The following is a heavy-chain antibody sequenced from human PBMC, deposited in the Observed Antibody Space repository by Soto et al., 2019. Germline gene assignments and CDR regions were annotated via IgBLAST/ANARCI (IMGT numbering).Heavy chain of an antibody. V-gene: IGHV1-69*04. D-gene: IGHD6-13*01. CDR1: GGTFSSYT. CDR3: ARDDQIAAAGDDY. Sequence: SVKVSCKASGGTFSSYTISWVRQAPGQGLEWMGRIIPILGIANYAQKFQGRVTITADKSTSTAYMELSSLRSEDTAVYYCARDDQIAAAGDDYWGQGTRVTVSS. CDR2: IIPILGIA. J-gene: IGHJ4*02.